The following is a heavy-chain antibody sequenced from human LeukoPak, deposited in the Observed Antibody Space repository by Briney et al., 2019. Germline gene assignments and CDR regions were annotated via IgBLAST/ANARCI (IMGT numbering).Heavy chain of an antibody. Sequence: GESLKISCKGSGYIFAKYWIGWVRQMPGKGLEWMGIIYPGDSDTRYSPSFQGQVTFSADKSISTAYLQWSSLKALDTAIYYCARQGAAYYDTTGFHHPDYWGQGTLVTVSS. CDR1: GYIFAKYW. J-gene: IGHJ4*02. D-gene: IGHD3-22*01. CDR2: IYPGDSDT. CDR3: ARQGAAYYDTTGFHHPDY. V-gene: IGHV5-51*01.